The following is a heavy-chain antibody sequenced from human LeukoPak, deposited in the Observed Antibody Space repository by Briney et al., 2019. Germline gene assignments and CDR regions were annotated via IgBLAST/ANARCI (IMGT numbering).Heavy chain of an antibody. Sequence: SETLSLTCAVYGXSFSGYYWSWIRQPPGKGLEWIGEINHSGSTNYNPSLKSRVTISVDTSKNQFSLKLSSVTAADTAVYYCARASTMIVVVIRSYWYFDLWGRGTLVTVSS. CDR1: GXSFSGYY. V-gene: IGHV4-34*01. D-gene: IGHD3-22*01. CDR2: INHSGST. J-gene: IGHJ2*01. CDR3: ARASTMIVVVIRSYWYFDL.